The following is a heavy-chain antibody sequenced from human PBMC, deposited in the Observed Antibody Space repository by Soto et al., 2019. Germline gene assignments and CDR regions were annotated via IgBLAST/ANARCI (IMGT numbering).Heavy chain of an antibody. V-gene: IGHV4-39*01. J-gene: IGHJ5*02. Sequence: SETLSLTCSASGGSITSSSHFWGWVRQPPGKGLEWIGTIDFTGNTYYTPSLKSRLTMSIDTSKNEFSLRLNSVTAADTAVYYCAGQTFTIAAASYGRSNWFDPWGPGTLVTVSS. CDR3: AGQTFTIAAASYGRSNWFDP. CDR1: GGSITSSSHF. CDR2: IDFTGNT. D-gene: IGHD6-25*01.